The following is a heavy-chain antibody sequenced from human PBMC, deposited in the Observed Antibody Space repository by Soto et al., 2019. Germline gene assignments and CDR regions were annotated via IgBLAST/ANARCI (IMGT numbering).Heavy chain of an antibody. CDR2: TYYRSRWHT. J-gene: IGHJ4*02. CDR3: SRDPPAYHSAFDS. V-gene: IGHV6-1*01. Sequence: LSQTLSLTCAISGDSVSNNGAAWNWIRQSPSRGLEWLGRTYYRSRWHTDYAVSMKSRITITPDTSKNQFSLQVNSVTPEDTALYYCSRDPPAYHSAFDSWGQGTLVTVSS. CDR1: GDSVSNNGAA. D-gene: IGHD4-4*01.